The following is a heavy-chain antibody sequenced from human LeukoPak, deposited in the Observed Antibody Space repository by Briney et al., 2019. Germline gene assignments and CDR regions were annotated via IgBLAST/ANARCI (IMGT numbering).Heavy chain of an antibody. V-gene: IGHV3-21*01. D-gene: IGHD2-21*02. CDR3: ARAAYCVGDCYYYYYMDV. J-gene: IGHJ6*03. CDR1: GFTFSSYS. CDR2: ISSSSSYI. Sequence: GGSLRLSCAAAGFTFSSYSMNWVRQAPGKGLEWVSSISSSSSYIYYADSVKGRFTISRGNAKNSLYLQMNSLRAEDTAVYYCARAAYCVGDCYYYYYMDVWGKGTTVTVSS.